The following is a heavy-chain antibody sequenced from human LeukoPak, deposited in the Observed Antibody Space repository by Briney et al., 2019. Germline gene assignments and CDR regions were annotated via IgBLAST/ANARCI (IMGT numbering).Heavy chain of an antibody. CDR3: ARGGEWLDPERIPVDY. Sequence: GGSLRLSCAASGFTFSSYAIHWVRQAPGKGLEWVAIISYDGNNKYYADSVKGRFTISRDNSKNTLYLQMNSLRAEDTAVYYCARGGEWLDPERIPVDYWGQGTLVTYSS. J-gene: IGHJ4*02. CDR1: GFTFSSYA. CDR2: ISYDGNNK. D-gene: IGHD6-19*01. V-gene: IGHV3-30-3*01.